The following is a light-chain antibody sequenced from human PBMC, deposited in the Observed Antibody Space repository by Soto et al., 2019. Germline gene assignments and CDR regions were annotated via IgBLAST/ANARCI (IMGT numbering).Light chain of an antibody. Sequence: DIQMTQSPSTLSASVGDRVTITCRASQSISSWLAWYQQKPGKAPKLLIYKASSLEGGVPSRFSGSGSGTEFTLTISSLQPDDFAAYYCQQYSTYQYTFGPGTKLEIK. CDR3: QQYSTYQYT. CDR2: KAS. J-gene: IGKJ2*01. CDR1: QSISSW. V-gene: IGKV1-5*03.